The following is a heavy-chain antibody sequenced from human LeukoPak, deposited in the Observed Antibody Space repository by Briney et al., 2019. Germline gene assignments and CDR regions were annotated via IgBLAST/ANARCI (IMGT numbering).Heavy chain of an antibody. CDR1: GGSISNYY. Sequence: SETLSLTCTVSGGSISNYYWSWLRQPAGKGLEWIGRIFTSGSTNYNPSLKSRVTMSLDTSKNQFSLKMNSVTAADTAVYYCARDDVDTPTFDYWGQGTLVTVSS. D-gene: IGHD1-26*01. CDR2: IFTSGST. J-gene: IGHJ4*02. CDR3: ARDDVDTPTFDY. V-gene: IGHV4-4*07.